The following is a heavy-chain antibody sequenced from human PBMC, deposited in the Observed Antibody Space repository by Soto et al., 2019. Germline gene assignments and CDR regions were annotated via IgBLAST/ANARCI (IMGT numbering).Heavy chain of an antibody. CDR2: ISAYTGNT. D-gene: IGHD4-17*01. Sequence: QVQLVQSGAEVKKPGASVKVSCKASGYTFTNYGISWVRLAPGQGLEWMGWISAYTGNTNYAQKFQGRVTMTTDTSTSTAYMELRRLRSDDTALYYCARDFGSSTVPYYFDYWGLGTLVTVSS. CDR3: ARDFGSSTVPYYFDY. J-gene: IGHJ4*02. CDR1: GYTFTNYG. V-gene: IGHV1-18*01.